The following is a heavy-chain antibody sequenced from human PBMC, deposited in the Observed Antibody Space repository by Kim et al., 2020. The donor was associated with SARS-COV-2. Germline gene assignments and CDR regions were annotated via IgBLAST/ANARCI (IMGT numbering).Heavy chain of an antibody. CDR3: ARRLGSGGSYTRTPDAFDI. CDR2: INWNGGST. Sequence: GGSLRLSCAASGFTFDDYGMSWVRQAPGKGLEWVSGINWNGGSTCYADSVNGRFTISRDNAKNSLYLQMNSLRAEDTALYHCARRLGSGGSYTRTPDAFDIWGQGTMCTVSS. J-gene: IGHJ3*02. CDR1: GFTFDDYG. V-gene: IGHV3-20*01. D-gene: IGHD2-15*01.